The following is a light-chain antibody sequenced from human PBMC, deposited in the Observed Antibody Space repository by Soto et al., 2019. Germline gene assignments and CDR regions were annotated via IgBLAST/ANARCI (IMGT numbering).Light chain of an antibody. CDR3: LQYNSYPRT. CDR2: GAS. Sequence: DIQLTQSPSSLSASVGDRVTITCRASQGMSNDLSWLQQKPGEAPKSLMYGASSLQGGVPSRFSGSGSGTDFTLTISGLHPEDFATYYCLQYNSYPRTFGQGTKVDIK. CDR1: QGMSND. J-gene: IGKJ1*01. V-gene: IGKV1-16*01.